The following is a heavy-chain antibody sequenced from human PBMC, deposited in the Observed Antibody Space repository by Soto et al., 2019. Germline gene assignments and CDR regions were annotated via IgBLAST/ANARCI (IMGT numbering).Heavy chain of an antibody. CDR3: ARARYYYDSSGYYKRGPDY. J-gene: IGHJ4*02. V-gene: IGHV1-69*01. CDR2: IIPIFGTA. CDR1: GGTFSSYA. Sequence: QVQLVQSGAEVKKPGSSVKVSCKASGGTFSSYAISWVRQAPGQGLEWMGGIIPIFGTANYAQKFQGRVTITADESTSTAYMELSSLRSEDTAVYYCARARYYYDSSGYYKRGPDYWGQGTLVTVSS. D-gene: IGHD3-22*01.